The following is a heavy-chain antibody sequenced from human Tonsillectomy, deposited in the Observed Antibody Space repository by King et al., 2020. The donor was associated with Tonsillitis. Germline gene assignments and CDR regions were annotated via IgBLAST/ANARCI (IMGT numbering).Heavy chain of an antibody. CDR1: GFTFSGYS. V-gene: IGHV3-30*04. D-gene: IGHD1-26*01. CDR3: ARDRNVGLKNYFDY. CDR2: VSYDGSSK. J-gene: IGHJ4*02. Sequence: QLVQSGGGVVQPGRSLRLSCAASGFTFSGYSMHWVRQAPGKGLEWVAVVSYDGSSKYYADSVKGRFTISRDNSKNTLYLQMKSLRAEDTAGYYCARDRNVGLKNYFDYWGQGTLVTVSS.